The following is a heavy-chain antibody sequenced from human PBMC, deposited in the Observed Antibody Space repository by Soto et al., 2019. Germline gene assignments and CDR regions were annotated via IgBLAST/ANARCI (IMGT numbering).Heavy chain of an antibody. Sequence: ASVKVSCKASGYTFTSYAMHWVRRAPGQRLEWMGWINAGNGNTKYSQKFQGRVTITRDTSASTAYMELSSLRSEDTAVYYCARDKKVLWFGESYYYGMDVWGQGTTVTVSS. CDR3: ARDKKVLWFGESYYYGMDV. D-gene: IGHD3-10*01. J-gene: IGHJ6*02. V-gene: IGHV1-3*01. CDR1: GYTFTSYA. CDR2: INAGNGNT.